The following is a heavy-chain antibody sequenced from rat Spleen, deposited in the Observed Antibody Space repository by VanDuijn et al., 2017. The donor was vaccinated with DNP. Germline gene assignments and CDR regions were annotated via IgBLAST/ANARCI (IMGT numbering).Heavy chain of an antibody. CDR3: ASSNWGYYWYFDF. J-gene: IGHJ1*01. Sequence: QVQLQPSGADLAKPGSSVKISCKASGYTFTNYYIGWIKQTTGQGLEYIGYINTGSGGTNYNEKFKGKATLTVDKSSSTAFLQLSSLTPDDSAVYYCASSNWGYYWYFDFWGPGTMVTVSS. V-gene: IGHV1-43*01. CDR1: GYTFTNYY. D-gene: IGHD5-1*01. CDR2: INTGSGGT.